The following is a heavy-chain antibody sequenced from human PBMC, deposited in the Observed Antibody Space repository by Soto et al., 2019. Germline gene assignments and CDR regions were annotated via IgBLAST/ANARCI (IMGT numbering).Heavy chain of an antibody. CDR3: AIIGYCSGGSCHDY. D-gene: IGHD2-15*01. CDR1: GFTFSSYA. J-gene: IGHJ4*02. CDR2: ISGSGGST. V-gene: IGHV3-23*01. Sequence: PVGSLRLSCAASGFTFSSYAMSWVRQAPGKGLEWVSAISGSGGSTYYADSVKGRFTISRDNSKNTLYLQMNSLRAEDTAVYYCAIIGYCSGGSCHDYWGQGTLVTVSS.